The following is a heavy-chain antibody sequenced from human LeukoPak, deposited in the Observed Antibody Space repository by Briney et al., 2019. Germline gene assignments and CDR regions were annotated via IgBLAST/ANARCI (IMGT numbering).Heavy chain of an antibody. J-gene: IGHJ3*02. V-gene: IGHV7-4-1*02. CDR1: GYTFTSYA. D-gene: IGHD3-22*01. Sequence: ASVKVSCKASGYTFTSYAMNWVRQAPGQGLEWMGWINTNTGNPTYAQGFTGRFVFSLDTSVSTAYLQISSLKAEDTAVYYCARDHEPLPYYYDSSGSDAFDIWGQGTMVTVSS. CDR2: INTNTGNP. CDR3: ARDHEPLPYYYDSSGSDAFDI.